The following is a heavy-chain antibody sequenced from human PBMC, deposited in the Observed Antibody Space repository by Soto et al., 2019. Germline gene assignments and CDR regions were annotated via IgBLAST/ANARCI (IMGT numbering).Heavy chain of an antibody. CDR3: ARKGGSFYGPFDY. Sequence: HPGGSLRLSCAASGFTFSDYAMSWVRQSPGKGLEWVSTIRGTDGTTYYADSVKGRFTISRDNSKNTLYLQMNSLRAEDAAIYYCARKGGSFYGPFDYWGQGALVTVSS. CDR2: IRGTDGTT. CDR1: GFTFSDYA. D-gene: IGHD1-26*01. V-gene: IGHV3-23*01. J-gene: IGHJ4*02.